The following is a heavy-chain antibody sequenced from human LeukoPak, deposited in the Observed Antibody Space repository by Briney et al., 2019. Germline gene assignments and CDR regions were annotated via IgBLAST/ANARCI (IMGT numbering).Heavy chain of an antibody. D-gene: IGHD2-2*01. CDR2: IYYSGST. CDR1: GGSFSGYY. V-gene: IGHV4-59*08. Sequence: PSETLSLTCAVYGGSFSGYYWSWIRQPPGKGLEWIGYIYYSGSTNYNPSLKSRVTISVDTSKNQFSLKLSSVTAADTAVYYCASGYDDAFDIWGQGTMVTVSS. J-gene: IGHJ3*02. CDR3: ASGYDDAFDI.